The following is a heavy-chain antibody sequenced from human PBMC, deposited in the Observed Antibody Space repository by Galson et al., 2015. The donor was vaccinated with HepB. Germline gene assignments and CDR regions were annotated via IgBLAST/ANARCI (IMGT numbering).Heavy chain of an antibody. CDR3: SRLGDLVGYTSS. D-gene: IGHD2-2*01. J-gene: IGHJ4*02. Sequence: SLRLSCAGSEFTFSRYAMSWVRQAPGKGLEWVSGIIDSDSSTYYADSVKGRFTISRDNSKNTLYLQMNSLRAEDTAVYYCSRLGDLVGYTSSWGQGTLVTVSS. V-gene: IGHV3-23*01. CDR2: IIDSDSST. CDR1: EFTFSRYA.